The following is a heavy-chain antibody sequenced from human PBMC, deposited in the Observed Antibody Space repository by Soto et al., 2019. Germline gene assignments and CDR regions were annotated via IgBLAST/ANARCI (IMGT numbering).Heavy chain of an antibody. D-gene: IGHD1-1*01. CDR3: VRDGTKTLRDWFDP. CDR2: IYATGTT. V-gene: IGHV4-4*07. Sequence: SEPLSLTCTVSGASISGFYWSWTRKSAGKGLEWIGRIYATGTTDYNPSLKSRVMMSVDTSKKQFSLKLRSVTAADTAVYYCVRDGTKTLRDWFDPWGQGISVTVSS. CDR1: GASISGFY. J-gene: IGHJ5*02.